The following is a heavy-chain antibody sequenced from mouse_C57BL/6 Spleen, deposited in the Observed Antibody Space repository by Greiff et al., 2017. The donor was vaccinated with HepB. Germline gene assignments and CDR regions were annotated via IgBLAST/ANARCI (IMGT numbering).Heavy chain of an antibody. Sequence: EVKLMESGGGLVKPGGSLKLSCAASGFTFSSYAMSWVRQTPEKRLEWVATISDGGSYTYYPDNVKGRFTISRDNAKNNLYLQMSHLKSEDTAMYYCARGVVRYYFDYLGQGTTLTVSS. V-gene: IGHV5-4*03. CDR3: ARGVVRYYFDY. CDR1: GFTFSSYA. J-gene: IGHJ2*01. D-gene: IGHD2-2*01. CDR2: ISDGGSYT.